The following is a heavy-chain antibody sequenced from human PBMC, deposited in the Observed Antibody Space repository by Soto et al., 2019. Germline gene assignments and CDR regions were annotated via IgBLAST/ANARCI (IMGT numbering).Heavy chain of an antibody. V-gene: IGHV4-59*01. CDR2: VYYSGST. Sequence: SETLSLTCTVSGASISSYYWSWIRQPPGKGLEWIGYVYYSGSTNYNPSLKSRDTISVDTSKNQFSLKLSSVTAADTAMYYCARDTTPSLWGQGTLVTVSS. D-gene: IGHD1-1*01. CDR1: GASISSYY. J-gene: IGHJ4*02. CDR3: ARDTTPSL.